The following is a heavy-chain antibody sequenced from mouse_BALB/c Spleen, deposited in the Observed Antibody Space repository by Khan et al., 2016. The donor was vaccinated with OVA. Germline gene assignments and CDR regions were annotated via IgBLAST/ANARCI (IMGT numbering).Heavy chain of an antibody. D-gene: IGHD3-2*01. V-gene: IGHV1-76*01. CDR3: ARPSDSSGAFFAY. J-gene: IGHJ3*01. CDR1: GYIFTSYW. Sequence: QVQLKQSGAELVRPGASVKLSCKTSGYIFTSYWIHWVKQRSGQGLEWIARIYPGTGSTHYNEKFKGKATLTADKSSSIVYMQFSSLKSEDSAVYFCARPSDSSGAFFAYWGQGTLVTVSA. CDR2: IYPGTGST.